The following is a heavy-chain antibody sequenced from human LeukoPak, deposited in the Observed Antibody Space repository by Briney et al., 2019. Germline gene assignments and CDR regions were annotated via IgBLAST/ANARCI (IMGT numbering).Heavy chain of an antibody. CDR1: GLNFHSHS. CDR2: INGPGATT. Sequence: GGSLRLSCAASGLNFHSHSMSWIRQAPGKGLEWISDINGPGATTYYADSVKGRVFISRDDSSSTVDLQMNSLRVDDTAVYYCVGQGILTDRTYWGRGTLVTVSS. D-gene: IGHD2/OR15-2a*01. J-gene: IGHJ4*02. V-gene: IGHV3-23*01. CDR3: VGQGILTDRTY.